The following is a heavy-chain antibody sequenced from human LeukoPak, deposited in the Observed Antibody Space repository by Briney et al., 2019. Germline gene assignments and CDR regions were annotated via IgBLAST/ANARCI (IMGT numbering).Heavy chain of an antibody. J-gene: IGHJ4*02. CDR1: GGSISSYY. Sequence: SETLSLTCTVSGGSISSYYWSWIRQPPGKGLEWIGYIYYSGSTNYNPSLKSRVTISVDTSKNQFSLKLSSVTAADTAVYYCAREARGIVGFDYWGRGTLVTVSS. CDR3: AREARGIVGFDY. D-gene: IGHD3-16*01. CDR2: IYYSGST. V-gene: IGHV4-59*01.